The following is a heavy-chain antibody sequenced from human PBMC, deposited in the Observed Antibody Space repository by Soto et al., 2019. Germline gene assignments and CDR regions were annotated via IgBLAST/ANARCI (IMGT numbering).Heavy chain of an antibody. Sequence: AETLSLTCAVYGGSVSGYYWSWIRQPPGKGLEWIGEINHSGSTNYNPSLKSRVTISVDTSKNQFSLKRSSVTAADTAVYYCARGSDDFWSGYSDPYYYGMDVWGQGTTVTVSS. CDR1: GGSVSGYY. V-gene: IGHV4-34*01. J-gene: IGHJ6*02. CDR3: ARGSDDFWSGYSDPYYYGMDV. D-gene: IGHD3-3*01. CDR2: INHSGST.